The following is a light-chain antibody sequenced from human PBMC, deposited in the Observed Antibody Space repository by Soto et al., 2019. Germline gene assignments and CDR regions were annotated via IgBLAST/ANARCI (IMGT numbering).Light chain of an antibody. V-gene: IGLV2-18*02. CDR2: EVS. CDR3: SSYTSSNTWV. Sequence: ALTQPPSVSGSPGQSVTISCTGTSSDVGSYNRVSWYQQPPGTAPKLIIFEVSNRPSGVPDRFSGSKSGNTASLTISGVQAEDEADYFCSSYTSSNTWVFGGGTKLTVL. CDR1: SSDVGSYNR. J-gene: IGLJ3*02.